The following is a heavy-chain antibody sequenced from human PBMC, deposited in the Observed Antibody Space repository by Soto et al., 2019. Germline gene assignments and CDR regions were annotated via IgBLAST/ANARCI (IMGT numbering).Heavy chain of an antibody. D-gene: IGHD5-18*01. J-gene: IGHJ4*02. Sequence: GGSLRLSCAASGFTFSGSAMHWVRQASGKGLEWVGRIRSKANSYATAYAASVKGRFTISRDDSKNTAYLQMNSLKTEDTAVYYCTRRAAMVEGCFDYWGQGTLVTVSS. CDR3: TRRAAMVEGCFDY. CDR1: GFTFSGSA. V-gene: IGHV3-73*01. CDR2: IRSKANSYAT.